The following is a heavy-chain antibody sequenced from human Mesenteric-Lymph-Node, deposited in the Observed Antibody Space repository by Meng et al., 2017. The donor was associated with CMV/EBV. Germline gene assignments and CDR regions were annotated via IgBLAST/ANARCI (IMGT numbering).Heavy chain of an antibody. J-gene: IGHJ6*02. CDR3: ARTFGYSSSWYPDYYYYYGMDV. D-gene: IGHD6-13*01. V-gene: IGHV3-23*01. CDR1: GFTFTNYA. CDR2: VRGSGGNS. Sequence: GESLKISCTASGFTFTNYAMSWVRQAPGKGLEWVSTVRGSGGNSYYADSVKGRFAIFRDNSKNSLYLQMNSLRAEDTAVYYCARTFGYSSSWYPDYYYYYGMDVWGQGTTVTVSS.